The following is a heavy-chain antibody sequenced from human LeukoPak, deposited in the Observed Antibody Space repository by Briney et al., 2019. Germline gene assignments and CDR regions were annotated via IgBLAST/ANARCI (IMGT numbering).Heavy chain of an antibody. J-gene: IGHJ6*03. CDR1: GYTFTSYG. D-gene: IGHD3-10*01. CDR2: ISAYNGNT. V-gene: IGHV1-18*01. Sequence: ASVKVSCKASGYTFTSYGISWVRQAPGQGLEWMGWISAYNGNTNYAQKLQGRVTMTTDTSTSTVYMELSSLRSEDTAVYYCARAGYYGSGSYFVRSYYYYYMDVWGKGTTVTVSS. CDR3: ARAGYYGSGSYFVRSYYYYYMDV.